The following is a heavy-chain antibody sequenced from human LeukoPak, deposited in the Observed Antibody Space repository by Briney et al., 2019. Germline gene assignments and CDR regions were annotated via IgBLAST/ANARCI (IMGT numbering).Heavy chain of an antibody. V-gene: IGHV4-59*01. CDR3: TRSFPGIVGAADF. CDR2: IHSSGKT. Sequence: PSETLSLTCTVSGGSISSYYWSWIRQPPGKGLEWIAYIHSSGKTNYNPSLKSRVTISVDTSKNQFSLKVTSMTAADTGVYYCTRSFPGIVGAADFWGQGTLVTVSS. D-gene: IGHD1-26*01. J-gene: IGHJ4*02. CDR1: GGSISSYY.